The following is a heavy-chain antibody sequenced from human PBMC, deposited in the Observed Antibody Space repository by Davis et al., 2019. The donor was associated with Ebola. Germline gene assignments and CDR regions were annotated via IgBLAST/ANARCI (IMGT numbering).Heavy chain of an antibody. J-gene: IGHJ3*01. V-gene: IGHV3-48*01. D-gene: IGHD2/OR15-2a*01. Sequence: GESLKISCVASGSTFSRYDMNWVRQAPGKGLEWVSYISSGRTTLKYADSVKGRFTISRDNGKNSLYLQMNSLRVEDTAIYYCAKDDPNIWFDVWGQGTMVAVSS. CDR2: ISSGRTTL. CDR3: AKDDPNIWFDV. CDR1: GSTFSRYD.